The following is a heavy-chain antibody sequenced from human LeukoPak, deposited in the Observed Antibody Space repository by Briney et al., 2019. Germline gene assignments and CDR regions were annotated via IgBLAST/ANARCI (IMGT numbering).Heavy chain of an antibody. CDR3: ARDVYYYDSSGFDP. V-gene: IGHV3-21*01. Sequence: GGSLGLSCAASGFTFSNYYVNWVRQAPGKGLEWVSSISGSSSYIYYADSVKGRFTISRDNAKNSLYLQMNSLRAEDTAVYYCARDVYYYDSSGFDPWGQGTLVTVSS. CDR1: GFTFSNYY. CDR2: ISGSSSYI. J-gene: IGHJ5*02. D-gene: IGHD3-22*01.